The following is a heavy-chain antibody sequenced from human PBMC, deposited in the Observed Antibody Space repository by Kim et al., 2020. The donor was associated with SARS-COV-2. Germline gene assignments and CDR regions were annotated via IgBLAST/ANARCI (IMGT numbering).Heavy chain of an antibody. D-gene: IGHD5-12*01. CDR2: ISTSSSTN. CDR3: TTGGQGY. J-gene: IGHJ4*02. V-gene: IGHV3-48*01. CDR1: GFTFSNNH. Sequence: GGSLRLSCAASGFTFSNNHMNWVRQAPGKGLEWISNISTSSSTNYYVDSVKGRFSISRDNAKNSLYQQMNSLSAEGTAVYYCTTGGQGYWGQGTLVTVSS.